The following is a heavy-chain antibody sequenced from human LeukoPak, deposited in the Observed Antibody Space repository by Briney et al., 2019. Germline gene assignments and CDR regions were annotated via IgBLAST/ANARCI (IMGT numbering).Heavy chain of an antibody. CDR2: INHSGST. V-gene: IGHV4-34*01. D-gene: IGHD5-18*01. Sequence: SDTLSLTCAVYGGSFSGYYWSWIRQPPGKGLEWIGEINHSGSTNYNPSLKSRVTISVDTSKNQFSLKLSSVTAADTAVYYCARTRSYGFDYWGQGTLVTVSS. J-gene: IGHJ4*02. CDR1: GGSFSGYY. CDR3: ARTRSYGFDY.